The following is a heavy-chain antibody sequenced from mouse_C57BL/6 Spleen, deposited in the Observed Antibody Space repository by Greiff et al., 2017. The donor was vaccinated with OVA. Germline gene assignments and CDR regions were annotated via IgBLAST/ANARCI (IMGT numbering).Heavy chain of an antibody. CDR1: GYTFTSYG. D-gene: IGHD1-1*01. J-gene: IGHJ1*03. CDR3: ARGYYGSSYVYFDV. Sequence: QVQLKQSGAELARPGASVKLSCKASGYTFTSYGISWVKQRTGQGLEWIGEIYPRSGNTYYNEKFKGKATLTADKSSSTAYMELRSLTSEDSAVYFCARGYYGSSYVYFDVWGTGTTVTVSS. V-gene: IGHV1-81*01. CDR2: IYPRSGNT.